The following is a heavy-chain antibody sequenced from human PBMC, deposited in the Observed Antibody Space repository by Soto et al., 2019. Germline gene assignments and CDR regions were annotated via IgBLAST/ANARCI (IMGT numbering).Heavy chain of an antibody. Sequence: ASVKVSCKGSGYTFTGYYMHWVRQAPGQGLEWMGWINPNSGGTNYAQKFQGRVTMTRDTSISTAYMELSRLRSDDTAVYYCARDRVVVVPAAIRGMDVWGQGTTVTVSS. CDR1: GYTFTGYY. J-gene: IGHJ6*02. V-gene: IGHV1-2*02. CDR3: ARDRVVVVPAAIRGMDV. D-gene: IGHD2-2*02. CDR2: INPNSGGT.